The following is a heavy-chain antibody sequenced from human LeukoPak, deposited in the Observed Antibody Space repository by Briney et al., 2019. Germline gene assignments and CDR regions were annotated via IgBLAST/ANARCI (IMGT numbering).Heavy chain of an antibody. Sequence: PGGSVRLSCAASGFTFDDYAMHWVRQAPGKGLEWVSGISWNGSSIGYADSVKGRFTISRDNAKNSLYLQMNSLRAEDTALYYCAINKPGWYDYWGQGTLVTVSS. D-gene: IGHD6-19*01. J-gene: IGHJ4*02. CDR3: AINKPGWYDY. V-gene: IGHV3-9*01. CDR2: ISWNGSSI. CDR1: GFTFDDYA.